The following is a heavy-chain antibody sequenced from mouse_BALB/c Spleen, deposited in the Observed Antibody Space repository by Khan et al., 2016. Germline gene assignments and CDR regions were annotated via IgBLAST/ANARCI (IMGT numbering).Heavy chain of an antibody. J-gene: IGHJ2*01. D-gene: IGHD1-1*01. Sequence: VQLKESGAELVKPGASVKLSCTTAGFNIKDTYMHWVKQRPEQGLEWIGRIDPANGNTKYDPKFQGKATITADTSSNTAYLQLSSLTSEDTAVYYCASLLLRFHYWGQGTTLTVSS. CDR1: GFNIKDTY. V-gene: IGHV14-3*02. CDR2: IDPANGNT. CDR3: ASLLLRFHY.